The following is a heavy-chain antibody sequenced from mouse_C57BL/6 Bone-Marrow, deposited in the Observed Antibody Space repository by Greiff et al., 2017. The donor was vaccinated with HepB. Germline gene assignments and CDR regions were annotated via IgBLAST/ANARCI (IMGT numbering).Heavy chain of an antibody. CDR2: IRLKSDNYAT. V-gene: IGHV6-3*01. D-gene: IGHD1-1*01. CDR3: TGISSEGYFDV. CDR1: GFTFSNYW. J-gene: IGHJ1*03. Sequence: EVNVVESGGGLVQPGGSMKLSCVASGFTFSNYWMNWVRQSPEKGLEWVAQIRLKSDNYATHYAKSVKGRFTISRDDSKSSVYLQMNNLRAEDTGIYYCTGISSEGYFDVWGTGTTVTASS.